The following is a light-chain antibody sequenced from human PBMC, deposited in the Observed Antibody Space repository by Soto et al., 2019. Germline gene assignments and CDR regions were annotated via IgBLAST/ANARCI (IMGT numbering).Light chain of an antibody. CDR1: QTISSNY. Sequence: DIVLTQSPGTLSVSPGERATLSCRASQTISSNYLAWYQQKPGQPPSLLIYGTSSRATGIPDRFSGSGAGTDFTLTISRLEPEDSAIYYCQQYVSWTFGQGNKVVIK. CDR3: QQYVSWT. J-gene: IGKJ1*01. V-gene: IGKV3-20*01. CDR2: GTS.